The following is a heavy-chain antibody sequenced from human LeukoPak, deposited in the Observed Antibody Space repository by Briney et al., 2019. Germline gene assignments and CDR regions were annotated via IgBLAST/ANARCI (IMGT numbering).Heavy chain of an antibody. CDR2: INPKSGGT. CDR3: ARDLASRMSGVAHLTPDEGDT. J-gene: IGHJ5*02. Sequence: GASVKVSCKASGYSFTDYYIHWMRQVPRHGLEWMGWINPKSGGTDFAPNLRDRVTLTSDTSITTAYMEVTSLTTDDIAVYYCARDLASRMSGVAHLTPDEGDTWGQGTLVTVSS. CDR1: GYSFTDYY. V-gene: IGHV1-2*02. D-gene: IGHD3-3*01.